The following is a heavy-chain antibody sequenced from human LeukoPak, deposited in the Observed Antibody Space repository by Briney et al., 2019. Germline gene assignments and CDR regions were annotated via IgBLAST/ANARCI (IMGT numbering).Heavy chain of an antibody. J-gene: IGHJ4*02. D-gene: IGHD3-10*01. V-gene: IGHV1-69*04. CDR3: VSMVRGVDDY. CDR1: GGTFSSYA. Sequence: ASVKVSCKASGGTFSSYAISWVRQAPGQGLEWMGRIIPILGIANYAQKFQGRVTITADKSTSTAYMELSSLRSEDTAVYYCVSMVRGVDDYWGQGTLVTVPS. CDR2: IIPILGIA.